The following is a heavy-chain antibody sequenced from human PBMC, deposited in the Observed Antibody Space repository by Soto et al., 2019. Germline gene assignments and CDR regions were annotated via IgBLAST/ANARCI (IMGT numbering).Heavy chain of an antibody. D-gene: IGHD6-19*01. V-gene: IGHV4-59*01. Sequence: SETLSLTCAVYGGSFSSYYWSWIRQPPGKGLEWIGYIYYSGSTNYNPSLKSRVTISVDTSKNQFSLKLSSVTAADTAVYYCARDTHIAVAGPGYYYYYMDVWGKGTTVTVSS. CDR1: GGSFSSYY. CDR3: ARDTHIAVAGPGYYYYYMDV. CDR2: IYYSGST. J-gene: IGHJ6*03.